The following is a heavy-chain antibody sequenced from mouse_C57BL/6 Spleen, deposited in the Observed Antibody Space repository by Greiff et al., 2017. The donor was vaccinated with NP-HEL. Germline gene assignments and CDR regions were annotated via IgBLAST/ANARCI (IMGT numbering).Heavy chain of an antibody. D-gene: IGHD1-1*01. CDR2: INPNNGGT. CDR1: GYTFTDYN. CDR3: ARAGSSPYYFDY. Sequence: VHVKQSGPELVKPGASVKIPCKASGYTFTDYNMDWVKQSHGKSLEWIGDINPNNGGTIYNQKFKGKATLTVDKSSSTAYMELRSLTSEDTAVYYCARAGSSPYYFDYWGQGTTLTVSS. J-gene: IGHJ2*01. V-gene: IGHV1-18*01.